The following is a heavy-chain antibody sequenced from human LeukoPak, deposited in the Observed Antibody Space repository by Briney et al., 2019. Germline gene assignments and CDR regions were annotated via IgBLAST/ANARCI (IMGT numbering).Heavy chain of an antibody. CDR1: GYTFTGYY. CDR3: AQLLGYCSGGSCLQADY. Sequence: GASVKVSCKASGYTFTGYYMHWVRQAPGQGLEWMGWINPNSGGTNYAQKFQGRVTMTRDTSISTAHMELSRLRSDDTAVYYCAQLLGYCSGGSCLQADYWGQGTLVTVSS. CDR2: INPNSGGT. V-gene: IGHV1-2*02. D-gene: IGHD2-15*01. J-gene: IGHJ4*02.